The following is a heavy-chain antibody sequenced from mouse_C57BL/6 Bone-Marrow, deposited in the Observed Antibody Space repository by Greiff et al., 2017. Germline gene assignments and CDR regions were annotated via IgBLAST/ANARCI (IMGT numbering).Heavy chain of an antibody. V-gene: IGHV1-55*01. CDR2: IYPGSGST. Sequence: QVQLQQPGAELVKPGASVKMSCKASGYTFTSYWITWVKQRPGQGLEWIGDIYPGSGSTNYNEKFKSKATLTVDTSSSTAYMQLSSLTSEDSAVYYWARALYYYGSSHTYFDYWGQGTTLTVSS. CDR3: ARALYYYGSSHTYFDY. CDR1: GYTFTSYW. J-gene: IGHJ2*01. D-gene: IGHD1-1*01.